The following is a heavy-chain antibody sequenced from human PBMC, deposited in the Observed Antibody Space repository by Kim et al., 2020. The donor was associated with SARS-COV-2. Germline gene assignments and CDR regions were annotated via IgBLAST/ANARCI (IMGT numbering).Heavy chain of an antibody. V-gene: IGHV3-7*01. J-gene: IGHJ5*02. D-gene: IGHD6-13*01. CDR2: IKQDGSEK. CDR3: AREIVPLQTGYSSSWYRRQRQSDWFDP. CDR1: GFTFSSYW. Sequence: GGSLRLSCAASGFTFSSYWMSWVRQAPGKGLEWVANIKQDGSEKYYVDSVKGRFTISRNNAKNSLYLQMNSLRAEDTAVYYCAREIVPLQTGYSSSWYRRQRQSDWFDPWGQGTLVTVSS.